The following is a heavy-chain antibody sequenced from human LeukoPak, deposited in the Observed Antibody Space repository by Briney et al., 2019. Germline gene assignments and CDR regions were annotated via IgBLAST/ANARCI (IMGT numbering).Heavy chain of an antibody. CDR2: IPYDGTNK. CDR1: GFTFSSYG. J-gene: IGHJ5*02. V-gene: IGHV3-30*03. CDR3: VRGVGVSRFNYFDP. Sequence: PGGSLRLSCAASGFTFSSYGMHWVRQAPGKGLEWVAVIPYDGTNKYYADSVRGRFTISRDNSKNTLYLQMNSLRAEDTAVYYCVRGVGVSRFNYFDPWGQGTLVIVSS. D-gene: IGHD6-13*01.